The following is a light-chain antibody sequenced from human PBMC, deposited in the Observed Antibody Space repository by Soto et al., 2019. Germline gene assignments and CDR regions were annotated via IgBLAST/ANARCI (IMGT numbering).Light chain of an antibody. Sequence: QSALTQPPSASGTPGQRVTISCSTSSSNLGDNAVNWYQHVPGTAPKLLIHSYDQRPSGVPDRFSGSKSGTSASLAISGLQSEDEADYYCAAWDASLDGYVFGTGTKVTVL. CDR1: SSNLGDNA. CDR2: SYD. CDR3: AAWDASLDGYV. J-gene: IGLJ1*01. V-gene: IGLV1-44*01.